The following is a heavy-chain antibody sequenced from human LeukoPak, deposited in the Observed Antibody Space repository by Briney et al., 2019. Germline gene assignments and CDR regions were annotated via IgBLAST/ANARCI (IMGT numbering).Heavy chain of an antibody. CDR3: ARGSSGSYRNWFGP. J-gene: IGHJ5*02. CDR1: EYTYTGYY. CDR2: INPNSGGT. D-gene: IGHD1-26*01. V-gene: IGHV1-2*07. Sequence: ASVKASYTPAEYTYTGYYMHWGRQAPGQGREWMGWINPNSGGTNYAHKFQGRVTITRDTAISTAYMELSRMSSDDTAVYSCARGSSGSYRNWFGPCGQGTLFTVSS.